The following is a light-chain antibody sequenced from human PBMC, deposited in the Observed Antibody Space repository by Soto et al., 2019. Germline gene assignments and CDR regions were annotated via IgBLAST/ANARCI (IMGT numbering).Light chain of an antibody. CDR3: MQGTHWPPIT. CDR1: QSLVYSDGDTY. CDR2: KVS. J-gene: IGKJ5*01. Sequence: DVVMTQSPLSLPVTLGQPASISCRSSQSLVYSDGDTYLNWFQQRPGQSPRRLIYKVSNRDSGVPDRFSGSGSGTVCTLKISRVEAEDVGVYYCMQGTHWPPITFGQGTRLEIK. V-gene: IGKV2-30*01.